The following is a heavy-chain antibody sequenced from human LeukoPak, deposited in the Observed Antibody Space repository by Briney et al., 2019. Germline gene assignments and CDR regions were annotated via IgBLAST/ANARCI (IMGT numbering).Heavy chain of an antibody. D-gene: IGHD3-10*01. CDR2: INHSGST. V-gene: IGHV4-34*01. CDR1: GGSFSGYY. J-gene: IGHJ5*02. Sequence: SETLSLTCAVYGGSFSGYYWSWIRQPPGKGLEWIGEINHSGSTNYNPSLKSRVTISVDTSKNQFSLKLSSVTAADTAVYYCARDRPNYYGSGSYSRGLDPWGQGTLVTVSS. CDR3: ARDRPNYYGSGSYSRGLDP.